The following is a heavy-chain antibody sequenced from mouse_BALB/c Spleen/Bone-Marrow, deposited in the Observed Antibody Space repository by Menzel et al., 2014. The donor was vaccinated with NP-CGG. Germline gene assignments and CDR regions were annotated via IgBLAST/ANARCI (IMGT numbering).Heavy chain of an antibody. V-gene: IGHV1-82*01. Sequence: QVQLQQSGPELVKPGASVKISCRASGYAFSSSWMNWVKQRPGQGLEWTGRIYPGDGDTNYNGKFKGKATLTADKSSSTAYMQLSSLTSVDSAVYFCARTYGSSYFVYWGQGTLVTVSA. CDR1: GYAFSSSW. D-gene: IGHD1-1*01. CDR2: IYPGDGDT. J-gene: IGHJ3*01. CDR3: ARTYGSSYFVY.